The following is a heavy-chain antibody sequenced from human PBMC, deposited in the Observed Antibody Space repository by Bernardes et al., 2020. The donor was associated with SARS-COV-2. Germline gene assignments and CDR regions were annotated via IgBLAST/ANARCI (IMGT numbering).Heavy chain of an antibody. Sequence: GGSLRLSCAASGFTFSSYAMHWVRQAPGKGLEWVAVISYDGSNKYYADSVKGRFTISRDNSKNTLYLQMNSLRAEDTAVYYCALDNFDYWGQGTLVTVSS. V-gene: IGHV3-30-3*01. CDR2: ISYDGSNK. J-gene: IGHJ4*02. CDR3: ALDNFDY. CDR1: GFTFSSYA.